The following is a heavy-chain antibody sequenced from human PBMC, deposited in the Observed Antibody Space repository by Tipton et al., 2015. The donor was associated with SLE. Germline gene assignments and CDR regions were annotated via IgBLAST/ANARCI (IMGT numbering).Heavy chain of an antibody. V-gene: IGHV4-39*07. D-gene: IGHD3-22*01. Sequence: TLSLTCTVSDGSIRSTNYYWGWIRQPPGKGLEWIGSIYYSGNTYYNPSLKSRVTISVDTSKNQFSLKLSSVTAADTAVYYCARYITMIVVGEACDIWGQGTLVTVSS. CDR2: IYYSGNT. J-gene: IGHJ3*02. CDR1: DGSIRSTNYY. CDR3: ARYITMIVVGEACDI.